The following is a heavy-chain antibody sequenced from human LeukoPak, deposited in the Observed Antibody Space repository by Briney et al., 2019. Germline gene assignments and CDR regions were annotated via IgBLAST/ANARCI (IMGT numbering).Heavy chain of an antibody. CDR1: GFTFSDYY. Sequence: GGSLRLSCAASGFTFSDYYMSWIRQAPGKGLEWVSYIGSSGSTIYYADSVKGRFTISRDNAKNSLYLQMNSLRAEDTAVYYCARDRGVVVPAADYWGQGTLVTVSS. J-gene: IGHJ4*02. D-gene: IGHD2-2*01. CDR2: IGSSGSTI. CDR3: ARDRGVVVPAADY. V-gene: IGHV3-11*01.